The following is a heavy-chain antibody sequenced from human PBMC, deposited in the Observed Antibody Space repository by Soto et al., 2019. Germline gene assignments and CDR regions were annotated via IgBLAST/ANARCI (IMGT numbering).Heavy chain of an antibody. CDR1: GFTFSDYW. V-gene: IGHV3-74*01. CDR3: ARGIHGHYGFEV. Sequence: EVQLVESGGGLVQPGGSLRLSCEASGFTFSDYWIHWVRQVPGKGLVWVSRIKGDGSSINYADSVKGRFTISRDNAKNTLYLQMNSLRAEDTAVYYCARGIHGHYGFEVWGQGTMVTVSS. D-gene: IGHD3-10*01. CDR2: IKGDGSSI. J-gene: IGHJ3*01.